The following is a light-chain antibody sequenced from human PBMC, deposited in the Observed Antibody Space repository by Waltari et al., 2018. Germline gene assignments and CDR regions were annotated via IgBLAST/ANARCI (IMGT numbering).Light chain of an antibody. CDR3: AAWDDSLSGVV. J-gene: IGLJ2*01. CDR2: IDN. Sequence: QSVLTQPPSASGTPGQRVTIPCSGRSSNIGSHTVTWYQQVPGAAPKLLIYIDNERPSGVPDRFSGSKSGTSASLAISGLQSEDEALYYCAAWDDSLSGVVFGGGTKLTVL. V-gene: IGLV1-44*01. CDR1: SSNIGSHT.